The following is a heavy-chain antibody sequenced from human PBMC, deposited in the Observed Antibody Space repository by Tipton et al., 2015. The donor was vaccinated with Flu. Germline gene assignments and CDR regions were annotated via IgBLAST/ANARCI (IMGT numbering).Heavy chain of an antibody. Sequence: QLVQSGAEVKKSGASVKVSCKASGYTFNSHGITWVRQAPGQGLEYVGWISTYAGNTNYAQKVQGRVTLTTDTPTSTAYMELRSLRSDDTAVYYCARDNYYDSTGHYAYWGQGTLVTVSS. D-gene: IGHD3-22*01. CDR3: ARDNYYDSTGHYAY. CDR2: ISTYAGNT. CDR1: GYTFNSHG. J-gene: IGHJ4*02. V-gene: IGHV1-18*01.